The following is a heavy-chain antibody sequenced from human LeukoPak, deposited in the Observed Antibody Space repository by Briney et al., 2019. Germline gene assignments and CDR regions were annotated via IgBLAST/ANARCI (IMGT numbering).Heavy chain of an antibody. CDR1: EFTVSRNY. CDR3: TRDQMNY. CDR2: IFSNGDT. J-gene: IGHJ4*02. D-gene: IGHD5-24*01. V-gene: IGHV3-53*01. Sequence: GGSLRLSCTASEFTVSRNYMLWVRQAPGKGLEWVSLIFSNGDTHYADSVKGRFTISRDTSKNTVSLQMNSLRVEDTAMYCCTRDQMNYWGQGTLVTVSS.